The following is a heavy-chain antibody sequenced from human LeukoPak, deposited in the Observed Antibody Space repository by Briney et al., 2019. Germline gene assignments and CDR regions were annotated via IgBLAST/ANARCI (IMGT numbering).Heavy chain of an antibody. V-gene: IGHV4-34*01. CDR1: GGSFSGYY. CDR3: ARSRPQVTTWYFDI. CDR2: INHSGGT. D-gene: IGHD4-17*01. J-gene: IGHJ2*01. Sequence: SETLSLTCAVYGGSFSGYYWSWIRQPPGKGLEWIGEINHSGGTNHNPSLKNRVTTSIDTSKNQFSLKLSSVTAADTAIYYCARSRPQVTTWYFDIWGRGTLVTVSS.